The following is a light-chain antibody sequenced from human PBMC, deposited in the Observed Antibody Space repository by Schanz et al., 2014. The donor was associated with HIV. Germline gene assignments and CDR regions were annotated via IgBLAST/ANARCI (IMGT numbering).Light chain of an antibody. V-gene: IGLV2-8*01. CDR1: SGDVSVHNY. J-gene: IGLJ2*01. CDR3: SSYGGNNNVV. CDR2: DVS. Sequence: QSALTQPPAASGSPGQSVTISCTEASGDVSVHNYVSWYQQHPGKAPKLIIFDVSERPSAVPDRFSGSKSGNTASLTVSGLQPEDEADYYCSSYGGNNNVVFGGGTQLTVL.